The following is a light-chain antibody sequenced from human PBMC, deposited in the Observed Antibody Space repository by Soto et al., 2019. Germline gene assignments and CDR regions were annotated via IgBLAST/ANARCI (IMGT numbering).Light chain of an antibody. CDR2: DSS. J-gene: IGKJ2*01. CDR1: QSVGRY. Sequence: EMVLTQSPATLSLSPGDRATLSCRASQSVGRYLAWYQQRPGQAPRLLIYDSSNRVTGIPARFSGNGSGRDLPLTISSLEPEDFAVYYCQYHTDWPPYTFGQGTTLEI. V-gene: IGKV3-11*02. CDR3: QYHTDWPPYT.